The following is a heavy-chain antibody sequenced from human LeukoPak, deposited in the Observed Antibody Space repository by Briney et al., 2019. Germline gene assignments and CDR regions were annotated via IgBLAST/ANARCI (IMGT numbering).Heavy chain of an antibody. D-gene: IGHD3-10*01. CDR1: GFTFSSHE. J-gene: IGHJ5*02. V-gene: IGHV3-48*03. Sequence: PGRSLRLSCAASGFTFSSHEMNWVRQAPGKGLEWFSYISFGSSTVYYADSVKGRFTISRDNAKNSLYLQMNSLRAEDTAVYYCARSDYYGSGNYGRFDPWGQGTLVTVSS. CDR3: ARSDYYGSGNYGRFDP. CDR2: ISFGSSTV.